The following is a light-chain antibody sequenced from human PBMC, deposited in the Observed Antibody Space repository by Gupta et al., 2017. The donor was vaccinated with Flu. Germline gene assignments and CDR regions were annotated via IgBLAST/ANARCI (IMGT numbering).Light chain of an antibody. V-gene: IGLV3-21*02. Sequence: SYVLTQPPSVSVAPGQTARIACGGNNIGRKNVHWFQQKAGQAPVVVVYDNSVRPSGIPARFSGSNFGNMAALTISRVGAEDEADYYCQVWDSATDHYVFGPGTKVTVL. CDR1: NIGRKN. CDR2: DNS. CDR3: QVWDSATDHYV. J-gene: IGLJ1*01.